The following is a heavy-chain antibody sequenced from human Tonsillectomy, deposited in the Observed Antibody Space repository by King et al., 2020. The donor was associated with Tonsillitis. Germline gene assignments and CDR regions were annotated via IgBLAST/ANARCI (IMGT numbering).Heavy chain of an antibody. Sequence: QLVQSGAEVKKPGESLKISCKASGYSFTSYWIVWVRQMPGKGLECMGIIYPGDSETRYSPSFQGQVIISGDKSISTAYLQWSSLKASDTAMYYCARRYYYDSTGYYPFDYWGQGTLVTVSS. V-gene: IGHV5-51*01. CDR2: IYPGDSET. CDR1: GYSFTSYW. J-gene: IGHJ4*02. CDR3: ARRYYYDSTGYYPFDY. D-gene: IGHD3-22*01.